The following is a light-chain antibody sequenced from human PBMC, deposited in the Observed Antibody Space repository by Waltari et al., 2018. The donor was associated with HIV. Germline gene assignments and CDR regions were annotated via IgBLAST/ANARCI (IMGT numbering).Light chain of an antibody. V-gene: IGKV3-15*01. J-gene: IGKJ2*01. CDR2: SAS. Sequence: EILMTQSPDTLSVSPGETATLSCRASQGVNIKFAWYQQKPGQAPRLLIHSASTRATGIPARFSGSGSGTEFTLTITSLQSEDFTIYYCQQYNNWPYTFGQGTKLEI. CDR3: QQYNNWPYT. CDR1: QGVNIK.